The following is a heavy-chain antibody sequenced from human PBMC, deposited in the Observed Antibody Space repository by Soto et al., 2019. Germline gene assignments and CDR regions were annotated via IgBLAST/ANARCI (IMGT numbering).Heavy chain of an antibody. Sequence: TGGSLRLSCAASGFTFSDYYMSWFRQAPGKGLEWVASISHSGTTIYSADSVKGRFTISRDNSKNTLYLQMNSLRAEGTAVYYCALCLNYYDSSGTQTYFDYWGQGTLVTVS. V-gene: IGHV3-11*01. CDR3: ALCLNYYDSSGTQTYFDY. CDR2: ISHSGTTI. CDR1: GFTFSDYY. J-gene: IGHJ4*02. D-gene: IGHD3-22*01.